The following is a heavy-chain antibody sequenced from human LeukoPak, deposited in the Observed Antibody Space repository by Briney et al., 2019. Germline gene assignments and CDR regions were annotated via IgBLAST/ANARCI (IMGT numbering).Heavy chain of an antibody. J-gene: IGHJ4*02. CDR2: ISYDGSNE. CDR1: GFTFSSYV. V-gene: IGHV3-30*04. Sequence: GRSLRLSCAASGFTFSSYVMHWVRQAPGKGLEWVAIISYDGSNEYYADSVKGRFTIFRDNAKNSLYLQMNSLRAEDTAVYYCARVVWGQLTYYFDYWGQGTLVTVSS. D-gene: IGHD3-16*01. CDR3: ARVVWGQLTYYFDY.